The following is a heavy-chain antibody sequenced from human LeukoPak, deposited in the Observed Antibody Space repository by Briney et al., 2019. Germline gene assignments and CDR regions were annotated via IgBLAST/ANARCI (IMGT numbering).Heavy chain of an antibody. D-gene: IGHD3-22*01. V-gene: IGHV4-59*12. CDR1: GGSISSYY. Sequence: KPSETLSLTCTVSGGSISSYYWSWIRQPPGKGLEWIGYIYYSGSTNYNPSLKSRVTISVDTSKNQFSLELSSVTAADTAVYYCARVRPTYYYDSSGYYAHLRLDYFDYWGQGTLVTVSS. CDR3: ARVRPTYYYDSSGYYAHLRLDYFDY. CDR2: IYYSGST. J-gene: IGHJ4*02.